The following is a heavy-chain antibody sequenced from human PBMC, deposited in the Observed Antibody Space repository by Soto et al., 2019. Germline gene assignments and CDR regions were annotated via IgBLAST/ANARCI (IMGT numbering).Heavy chain of an antibody. CDR1: GGTCSSYA. V-gene: IGHV1-69*13. Sequence: SVKVSCKASGGTCSSYAISWVRQAPGQGLEWMGGIIPIFGTANYAQKFQGRVTITADESTSTAYMELSSLRSEDTAVYYCARVGYDFWSGYYGDYYYGMDVWGQGPTVTVSS. J-gene: IGHJ6*02. CDR3: ARVGYDFWSGYYGDYYYGMDV. CDR2: IIPIFGTA. D-gene: IGHD3-3*01.